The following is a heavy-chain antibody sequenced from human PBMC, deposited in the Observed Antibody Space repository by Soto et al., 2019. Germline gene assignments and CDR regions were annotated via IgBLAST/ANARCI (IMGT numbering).Heavy chain of an antibody. CDR2: IYYSGST. Sequence: TSETLSLTCTVSGGSVSSGSYYWSWIRQPPGKGLEWIGYIYYSGSTNYNPSLKSRVTISVDTSKNQFSLKLSSVTAADTAVYYCARLAAAGTGNAVTNYFDYWGQGTLVTVSS. CDR1: GGSVSSGSYY. J-gene: IGHJ4*02. CDR3: ARLAAAGTGNAVTNYFDY. D-gene: IGHD6-13*01. V-gene: IGHV4-61*01.